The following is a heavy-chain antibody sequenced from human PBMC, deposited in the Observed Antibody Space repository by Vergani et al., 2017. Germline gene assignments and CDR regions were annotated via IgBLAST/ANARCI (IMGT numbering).Heavy chain of an antibody. CDR2: IYPGDSDT. D-gene: IGHD6-13*01. CDR1: GYSFTSYW. V-gene: IGHV5-51*01. J-gene: IGHJ6*03. CDR3: AGQIEQQLPAGGYYYYMDV. Sequence: EVQLVQSGAEVKKPGESLKISCKGSGYSFTSYWNGWVRQMPGKGLEWMGIIYPGDSDTRYSPSFPGKGTIPADKSLSTAYLQWSSLKASDTAMYYGAGQIEQQLPAGGYYYYMDVWGKGTTVTVSS.